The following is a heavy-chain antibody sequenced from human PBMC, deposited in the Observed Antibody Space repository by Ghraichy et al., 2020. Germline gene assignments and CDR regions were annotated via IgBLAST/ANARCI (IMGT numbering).Heavy chain of an antibody. Sequence: GESLNISCAASGFTFSSYSMNWVRQAPGKGLEWVSYISSSSSTIYYADSVKGRFTISRDNAKNSLYLQMNSLRDEDTAVYYCARNPLYDYVWGSLFDYWGQGTLVTVSS. CDR1: GFTFSSYS. D-gene: IGHD3-16*01. J-gene: IGHJ4*02. CDR3: ARNPLYDYVWGSLFDY. CDR2: ISSSSSTI. V-gene: IGHV3-48*02.